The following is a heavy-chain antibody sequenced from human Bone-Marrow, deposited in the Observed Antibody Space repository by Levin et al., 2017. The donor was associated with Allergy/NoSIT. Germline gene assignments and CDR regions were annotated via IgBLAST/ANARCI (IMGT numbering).Heavy chain of an antibody. V-gene: IGHV4-34*01. CDR1: GGSFSGYY. D-gene: IGHD6-19*01. J-gene: IGHJ4*02. CDR3: ARGPPPVAVAGTDFDY. Sequence: KPSETLSLTCAVYGGSFSGYYWSWIRQPPGKGLEWIGEINHSGSTNYNPSLKSRVTISVDTSKNQFSLKLSSVTAADTAVYYCARGPPPVAVAGTDFDYWGQGTLVTVSS. CDR2: INHSGST.